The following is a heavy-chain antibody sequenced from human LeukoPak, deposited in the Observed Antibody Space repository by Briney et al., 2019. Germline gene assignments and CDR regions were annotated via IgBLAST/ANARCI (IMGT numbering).Heavy chain of an antibody. Sequence: GGTLRLSCAASGCTFSRFWRSWARQAPGKGLEWVANIKHDGSQKYYVDSAKGRFTISRDNAKNSVYLQMNSLTAEDTAVYYCARDGMGGIKAFDMWGQGTMVTVSS. CDR3: ARDGMGGIKAFDM. V-gene: IGHV3-7*05. CDR1: GCTFSRFW. D-gene: IGHD3-10*01. J-gene: IGHJ3*02. CDR2: IKHDGSQK.